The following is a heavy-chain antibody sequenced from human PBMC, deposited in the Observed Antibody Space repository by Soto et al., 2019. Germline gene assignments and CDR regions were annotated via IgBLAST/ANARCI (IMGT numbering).Heavy chain of an antibody. CDR3: ARVSVAGTRFDY. J-gene: IGHJ4*02. CDR2: IYHSGST. D-gene: IGHD6-19*01. V-gene: IGHV4-4*02. CDR1: GGSISSSNW. Sequence: QVQLQESGPGLVKPSGTLSLTCAVSGGSISSSNWWSWVRQPPGKGLEWIGDIYHSGSTNYNPSLTSRVTISVDKSKNQFSLTLSSVTAADTAVYYCARVSVAGTRFDYLGQGTLVTVSS.